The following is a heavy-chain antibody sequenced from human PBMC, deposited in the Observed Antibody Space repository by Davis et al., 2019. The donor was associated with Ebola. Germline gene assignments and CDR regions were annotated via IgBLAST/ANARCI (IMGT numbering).Heavy chain of an antibody. Sequence: GGSLRLSCAASGFTFSDYYMGWIRQAPGKGLEWVSYISGTGSAIYYADSVRGRFTISRDNAKSSLYLQMNSLRAEDTAVYYCARGVTMIVVELYGMDVWGKGTTVTVSS. CDR3: ARGVTMIVVELYGMDV. CDR2: ISGTGSAI. CDR1: GFTFSDYY. J-gene: IGHJ6*04. D-gene: IGHD3-22*01. V-gene: IGHV3-11*01.